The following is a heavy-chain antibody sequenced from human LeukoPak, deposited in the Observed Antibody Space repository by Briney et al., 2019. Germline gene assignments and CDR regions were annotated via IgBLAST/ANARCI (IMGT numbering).Heavy chain of an antibody. CDR1: GFTFSSYA. CDR3: AKPVFRSWYPFDY. Sequence: GGSLRLSCAASGFTFSSYAMSWVRQAPGRGLEWVSAISGSGGSTYYADSVKGRFTISRDNSKNTLYLQMNSLRAEDTAVYYCAKPVFRSWYPFDYWGQGTLVTVSS. J-gene: IGHJ4*02. V-gene: IGHV3-23*01. CDR2: ISGSGGST. D-gene: IGHD6-13*01.